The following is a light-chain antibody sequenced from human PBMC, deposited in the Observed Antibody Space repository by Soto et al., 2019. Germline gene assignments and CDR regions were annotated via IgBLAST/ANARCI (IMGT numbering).Light chain of an antibody. CDR1: QSINNN. Sequence: EIVMTQSPATLSVSPGERATLSCRASQSINNNLAWYQQKPGQAPSLLIYGASARATGVPARFSGSGSGREFTRTISRLQSDDFAVYYCQHYKTWPPYTFGQGTQLQIK. V-gene: IGKV3-15*01. CDR3: QHYKTWPPYT. CDR2: GAS. J-gene: IGKJ2*01.